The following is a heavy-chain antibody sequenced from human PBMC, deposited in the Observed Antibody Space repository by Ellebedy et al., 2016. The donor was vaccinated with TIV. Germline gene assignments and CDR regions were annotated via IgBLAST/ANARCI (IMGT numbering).Heavy chain of an antibody. CDR1: GFTFSSYS. D-gene: IGHD3-9*01. CDR2: ISSSSSYI. J-gene: IGHJ5*02. V-gene: IGHV3-21*01. CDR3: AREPAQLRYFDWLT. Sequence: GGSLRLXXAASGFTFSSYSMNWVRQAPGKGLEWVSSISSSSSYIYYADSVKGRFTISRDNAKNSLYLQMNSLRAEDTAVYYCAREPAQLRYFDWLTWGQGTLVTVSS.